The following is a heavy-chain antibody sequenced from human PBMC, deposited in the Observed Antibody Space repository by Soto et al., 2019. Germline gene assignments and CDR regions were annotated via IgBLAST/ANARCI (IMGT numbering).Heavy chain of an antibody. Sequence: LSLTCTVSGGSISSYYWSWIRQPPGKGLEWIGYIYYSGSTNYNPSLKSRVTISVDTSKNQFSLKLSSVTAADTAVYYCAAVPSGYDWYYMDVWGKGTTVTVSS. CDR1: GGSISSYY. CDR2: IYYSGST. D-gene: IGHD5-12*01. V-gene: IGHV4-59*01. J-gene: IGHJ6*03. CDR3: AAVPSGYDWYYMDV.